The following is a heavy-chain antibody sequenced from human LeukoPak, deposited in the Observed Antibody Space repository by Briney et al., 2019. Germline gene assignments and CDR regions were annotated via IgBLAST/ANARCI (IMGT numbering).Heavy chain of an antibody. J-gene: IGHJ4*02. V-gene: IGHV3-49*04. CDR1: GFTFGDYA. CDR3: TRKVAARPTAYYFDY. Sequence: GGPLRLSCTASGFTFGDYAMSWVRQAPGKGLEWVGFIRSKAYGGTTEYAASVKGRFTISRDDSKSIAYLQMNSLKTEDTAVYYCTRKVAARPTAYYFDYWGQGTLVTVSS. CDR2: IRSKAYGGTT. D-gene: IGHD6-6*01.